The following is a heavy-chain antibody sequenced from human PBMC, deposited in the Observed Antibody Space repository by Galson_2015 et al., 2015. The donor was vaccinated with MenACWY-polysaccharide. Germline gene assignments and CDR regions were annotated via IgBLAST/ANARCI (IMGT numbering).Heavy chain of an antibody. D-gene: IGHD5-18*01. Sequence: SLRLSCAASGFAFTSHGMHWVRQAPGKGLEWVAVVSYDGSYKYYADTVKGRFTISRDIPKNTLYLQMNSLGSEDTAVYYCAKDDDTAALYSRFEHWGQGTLVTVSS. J-gene: IGHJ4*02. V-gene: IGHV3-30*18. CDR3: AKDDDTAALYSRFEH. CDR2: VSYDGSYK. CDR1: GFAFTSHG.